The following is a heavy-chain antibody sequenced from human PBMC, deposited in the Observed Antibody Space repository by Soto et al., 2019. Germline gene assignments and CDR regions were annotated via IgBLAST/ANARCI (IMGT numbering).Heavy chain of an antibody. CDR1: GFTFRTYS. CDR2: ISTSSGYI. Sequence: EVQLVESGGGLVKPGGSLRLSCAASGFTFRTYSMNWVRQAPGKGLEWVSSISTSSGYISYADSVKGRFTVARDNAKNSLYLQMNSLRADDTAVYFCARRQYYFYYMDVWGKGTTVTVSS. J-gene: IGHJ6*03. V-gene: IGHV3-21*01. CDR3: ARRQYYFYYMDV.